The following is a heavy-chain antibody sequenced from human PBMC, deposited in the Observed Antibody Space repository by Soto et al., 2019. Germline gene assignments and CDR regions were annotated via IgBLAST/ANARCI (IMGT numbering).Heavy chain of an antibody. Sequence: SETLSLTCTVSGGSVSSGTSYWSWIRQPPGKGLEWIGNIFYTGTTSYNPSLKSRVAISIDTSRNQFSLRLTSVTAAETAVYYCAGERGVGFGDLLPHGSLAPWGQRTLVT. CDR1: GGSVSSGTSY. CDR2: IFYTGTT. V-gene: IGHV4-61*01. J-gene: IGHJ5*02. CDR3: AGERGVGFGDLLPHGSLAP. D-gene: IGHD3-10*01.